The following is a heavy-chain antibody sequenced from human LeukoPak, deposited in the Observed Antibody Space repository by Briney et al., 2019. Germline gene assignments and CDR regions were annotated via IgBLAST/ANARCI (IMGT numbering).Heavy chain of an antibody. CDR1: GYTFTSYG. CDR2: ISAYTGNT. D-gene: IGHD2-2*01. CDR3: ARDGVPAAMHYYYGMDV. J-gene: IGHJ6*02. Sequence: ASVKVSCKASGYTFTSYGISWVRQAPGQGPEWMGWISAYTGNTNYAQKLQGRVTMTTDTSTSTAYMELRSLRSDDTAVYYCARDGVPAAMHYYYGMDVWGQGTTVTVSS. V-gene: IGHV1-18*01.